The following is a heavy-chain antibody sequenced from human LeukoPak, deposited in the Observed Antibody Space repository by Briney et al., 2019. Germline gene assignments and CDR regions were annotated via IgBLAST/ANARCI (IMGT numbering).Heavy chain of an antibody. CDR3: ARGVSYDFWSGYYPPLYYYYYMDV. J-gene: IGHJ6*03. V-gene: IGHV1-46*01. CDR2: INPSGGST. CDR1: GYTFTSYY. D-gene: IGHD3-3*01. Sequence: ASVKVSCKASGYTFTSYYMHWVRQAPGQGIEWMGIINPSGGSTSYAQKFQGRVTMTRDTSTSTVYMELSSLRSEDTAVYYCARGVSYDFWSGYYPPLYYYYYMDVWGKGTTVTVSS.